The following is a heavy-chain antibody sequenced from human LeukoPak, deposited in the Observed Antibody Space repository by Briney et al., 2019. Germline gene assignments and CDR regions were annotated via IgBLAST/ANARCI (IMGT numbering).Heavy chain of an antibody. CDR1: GFSLSNYD. CDR3: ARAGGGMDV. D-gene: IGHD1-26*01. V-gene: IGHV3-48*01. CDR2: ISVSSTAI. J-gene: IGHJ6*02. Sequence: GGSLRLSCAASGFSLSNYDMLWVRQAPGKGLEWISYISVSSTAINHADSVKGRFTISRDNAKSSLYLQMNSLRAEDTAVYYCARAGGGMDVWGQGTTVTVSS.